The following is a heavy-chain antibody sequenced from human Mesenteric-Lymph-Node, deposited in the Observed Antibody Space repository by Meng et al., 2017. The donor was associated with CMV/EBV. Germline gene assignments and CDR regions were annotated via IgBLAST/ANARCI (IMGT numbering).Heavy chain of an antibody. J-gene: IGHJ4*02. V-gene: IGHV1-2*06. CDR3: ARAYDPTGFFNIWSFYFDY. CDR1: FTGYY. D-gene: IGHD3-22*01. CDR2: ISPYSGGT. Sequence: FTGYYVHWVRQAPGQGLEWMGRISPYSGGTHYAQKFQGSVTMTRDTSISTAYMELSSLRSDDTAIYYCARAYDPTGFFNIWSFYFDYWGQRSLVTVSS.